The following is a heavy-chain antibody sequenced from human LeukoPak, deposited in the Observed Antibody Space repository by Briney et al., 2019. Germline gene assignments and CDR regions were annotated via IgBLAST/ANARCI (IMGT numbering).Heavy chain of an antibody. J-gene: IGHJ6*04. V-gene: IGHV3-15*01. D-gene: IGHD1-1*01. Sequence: PGGSLRLSCAASGFTFSNAWMSWVRQAPGKGLEWVGRIKSKTDGGTTDYAAPVKGRFTISRDDSKNTLYLQMNSLKTEDTAVYYCTTDRRGTTEGYYYYGMDVWGKGTTVTVSS. CDR3: TTDRRGTTEGYYYYGMDV. CDR2: IKSKTDGGTT. CDR1: GFTFSNAW.